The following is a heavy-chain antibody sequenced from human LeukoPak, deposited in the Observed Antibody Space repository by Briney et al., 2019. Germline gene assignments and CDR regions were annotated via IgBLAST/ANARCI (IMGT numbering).Heavy chain of an antibody. D-gene: IGHD5-12*01. J-gene: IGHJ4*02. V-gene: IGHV3-7*01. Sequence: GGGLRLSRAAPGFTLYRDWMRGGRPAPREGGQLGGHIKQDGSAKYYVDSVKGRFTISRDNAKNSLYLQMNSLRAEDTAVYYCARVEASGYDYGAFDYWGQGTLVTVSS. CDR3: ARVEASGYDYGAFDY. CDR1: GFTLYRDW. CDR2: IKQDGSAK.